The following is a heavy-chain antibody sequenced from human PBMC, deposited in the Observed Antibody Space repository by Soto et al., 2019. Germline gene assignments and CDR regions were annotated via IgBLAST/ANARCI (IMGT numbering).Heavy chain of an antibody. CDR3: AHRRRGSWSYSFDY. CDR2: IYWDDDE. V-gene: IGHV2-5*02. J-gene: IGHJ4*02. D-gene: IGHD3-10*01. Sequence: QITLKESGPTLVKPTQTLTLTSTFSGFSLTTSEVGVGWIRQPPGKALEWLALIYWDDDERYNPSLENRLIITKDTSKNQVVLSMTNMDPVDRAPYYCAHRRRGSWSYSFDYWGQGTLVIVSS. CDR1: GFSLTTSEVG.